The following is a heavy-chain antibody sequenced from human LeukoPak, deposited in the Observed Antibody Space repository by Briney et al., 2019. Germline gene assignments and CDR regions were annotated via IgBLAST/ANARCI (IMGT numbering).Heavy chain of an antibody. CDR2: ISWNSGNI. J-gene: IGHJ4*02. Sequence: PGRSLRLSCAASGFTFADYAMHWVRHTPGKGREWVSGISWNSGNINYADSVKGRFTISRDNARKSLYLQMNSLRAEDTAVYYCAKPDSGSYYPYFDYWGQGTLVTVSS. CDR1: GFTFADYA. CDR3: AKPDSGSYYPYFDY. V-gene: IGHV3-9*01. D-gene: IGHD1-26*01.